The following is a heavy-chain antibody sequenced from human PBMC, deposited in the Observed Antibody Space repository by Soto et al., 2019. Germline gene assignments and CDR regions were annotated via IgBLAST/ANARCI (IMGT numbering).Heavy chain of an antibody. CDR2: IFSNDEK. CDR1: GFSLSNARMG. V-gene: IGHV2-26*01. D-gene: IGHD5-12*01. CDR3: ARTVNIVATISGWFDP. J-gene: IGHJ5*02. Sequence: QVTLKESGPVLVKPTETLTLTCTVSGFSLSNARMGVSWIRQPPGKALEWLAHIFSNDEKSYSTSLKSRLTISKDPSKSQVVLTMTNMDPVDTATYYCARTVNIVATISGWFDPWGQGTLVTVSS.